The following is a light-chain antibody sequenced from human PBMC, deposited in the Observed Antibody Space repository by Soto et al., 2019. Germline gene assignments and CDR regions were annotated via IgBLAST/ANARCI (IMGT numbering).Light chain of an antibody. V-gene: IGKV3-11*01. J-gene: IGKJ1*01. CDR3: QQYNSYSRT. Sequence: EIVLTQSPATLSLSPGERATLSCRTSQSVSSYLAWYQQKPGQAPRLLIYDASNRATGIPARFSGSGSGTDFTLTISSLQPDDFATYYCQQYNSYSRTFGQGTKVEIK. CDR2: DAS. CDR1: QSVSSY.